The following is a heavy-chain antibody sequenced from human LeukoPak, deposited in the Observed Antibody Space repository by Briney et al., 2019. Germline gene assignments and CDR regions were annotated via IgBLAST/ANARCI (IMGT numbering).Heavy chain of an antibody. CDR1: GFTFSSYS. J-gene: IGHJ4*02. CDR3: ARVGRITIFGVVHPGGFDY. D-gene: IGHD3-3*01. Sequence: GGSLRLSCAASGFTFSSYSMNWVRQAPGKGLEWVSYISSSSSTIYYADSVKGRFTISRDNAKNSLYLQMNSLRAEDTAVYYCARVGRITIFGVVHPGGFDYWGQGTLVTVSS. V-gene: IGHV3-48*01. CDR2: ISSSSSTI.